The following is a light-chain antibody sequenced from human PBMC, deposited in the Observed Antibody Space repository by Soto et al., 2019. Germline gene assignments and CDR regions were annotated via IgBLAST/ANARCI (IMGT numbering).Light chain of an antibody. V-gene: IGKV1-5*03. CDR3: QQYDSYPHT. CDR2: RAS. Sequence: DIQMTQSPSTLSASVGDRVTITCRASQSLNTWLAWYQQKPGKVPKLLIYRASILESGVPSTFSGSGSGTEFILTISSLQPDDFATYYCQQYDSYPHTFGQGTK. J-gene: IGKJ2*01. CDR1: QSLNTW.